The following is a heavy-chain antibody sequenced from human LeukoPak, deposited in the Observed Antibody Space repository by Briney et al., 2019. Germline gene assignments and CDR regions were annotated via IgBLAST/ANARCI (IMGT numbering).Heavy chain of an antibody. Sequence: GSLRLSCAASGFTFSSYAMSWVRQAPGKGLEWVSAISGSGGSTYYADSVKGRFTISRDNSKNTLYLQMNSLRAEDTAVYYCAKDLAYGDYGTPWDYFDYWGQGTLVTVSS. V-gene: IGHV3-23*01. J-gene: IGHJ4*02. CDR1: GFTFSSYA. CDR3: AKDLAYGDYGTPWDYFDY. CDR2: ISGSGGST. D-gene: IGHD4-17*01.